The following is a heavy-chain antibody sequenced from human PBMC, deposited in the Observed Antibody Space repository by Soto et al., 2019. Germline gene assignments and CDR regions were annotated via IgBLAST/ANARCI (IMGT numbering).Heavy chain of an antibody. CDR2: IYSSGST. J-gene: IGHJ4*02. V-gene: IGHV4-39*01. D-gene: IGHD5-18*01. CDR3: VRQRGYSYGYVDY. CDR1: GGSISSSGYY. Sequence: QLQLQESGPGLVKPSETLSLTCTVSGGSISSSGYYWGWIRQPPGKGLECIGSIYSSGSTYYNPSLSSRVAMSVDTSKNQFSLKLSSVTATDTAVYYCVRQRGYSYGYVDYWGRGTLVTVSS.